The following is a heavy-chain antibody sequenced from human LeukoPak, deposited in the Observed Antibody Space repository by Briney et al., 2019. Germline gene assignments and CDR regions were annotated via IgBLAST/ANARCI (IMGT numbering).Heavy chain of an antibody. D-gene: IGHD6-19*01. CDR2: IYYGGST. CDR3: AKQKGSGRSEIDY. CDR1: GVSISSYY. V-gene: IGHV4-59*08. Sequence: SGTLSLTCTVSGVSISSYYWSWVRQPPGKGLEWIGNIYYGGSTKYNPSLQSRLTISVDTSKNQSSLKLRSVSAADTAVYFCAKQKGSGRSEIDYWGQGTLVTVSS. J-gene: IGHJ4*02.